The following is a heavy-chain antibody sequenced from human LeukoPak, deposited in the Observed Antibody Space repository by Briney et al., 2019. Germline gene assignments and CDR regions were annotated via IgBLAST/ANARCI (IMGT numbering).Heavy chain of an antibody. J-gene: IGHJ4*02. CDR3: ARDEYDFWSGYYYPDY. Sequence: TGGSLRLSCAASGFTFSSYSMNWVRQAPGKGLEWVSSISSSSSYIYYADSVKGRFTISRDNAKNSLYLQMNSLRAEDTAVYYCARDEYDFWSGYYYPDYWGQGTLVTVSS. CDR2: ISSSSSYI. CDR1: GFTFSSYS. V-gene: IGHV3-21*01. D-gene: IGHD3-3*01.